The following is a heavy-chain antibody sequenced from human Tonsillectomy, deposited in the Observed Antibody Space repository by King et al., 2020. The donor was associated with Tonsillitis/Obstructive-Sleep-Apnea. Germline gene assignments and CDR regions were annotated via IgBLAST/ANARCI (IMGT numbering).Heavy chain of an antibody. V-gene: IGHV4-59*01. Sequence: QLQESGPGLVKPSETLSLTCTVSGGSISSYYWTWIRQPPGKGLEWIGYIYYSGSTNYNPSLERRVTISVDTSKNQFSLKLSSVTAADTAVYYCARDMVLEAGGNAFDIWGQGTMVTVSS. CDR1: GGSISSYY. J-gene: IGHJ3*02. CDR3: ARDMVLEAGGNAFDI. D-gene: IGHD2-8*01. CDR2: IYYSGST.